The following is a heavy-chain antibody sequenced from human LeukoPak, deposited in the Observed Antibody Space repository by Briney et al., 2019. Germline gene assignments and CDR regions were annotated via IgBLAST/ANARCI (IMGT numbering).Heavy chain of an antibody. V-gene: IGHV3-23*01. Sequence: GGSLRLSCAASGFTFSNYAMSWVRQAPGKGLEWVSAISAGGGGTYYADSVRGRFTISRDNSKNTLYLQMNSLRADDTAVYYCTKDTDEYCNGGSCYSNWFDPWDQGTLVTVSS. CDR1: GFTFSNYA. CDR3: TKDTDEYCNGGSCYSNWFDP. J-gene: IGHJ5*02. D-gene: IGHD2-15*01. CDR2: ISAGGGGT.